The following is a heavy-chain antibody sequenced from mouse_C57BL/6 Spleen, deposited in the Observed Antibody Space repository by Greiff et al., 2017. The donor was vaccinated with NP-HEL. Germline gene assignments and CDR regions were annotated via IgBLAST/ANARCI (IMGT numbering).Heavy chain of an antibody. V-gene: IGHV5-6*01. CDR1: GFTFSSYG. CDR2: ISSGGSYT. CDR3: ARDITTVVADY. J-gene: IGHJ2*01. Sequence: EVNVVESGGDLVKPGGSLKLSCAASGFTFSSYGMSWVRQTPDKRLEWVATISSGGSYTYYPDSVKGRFTISRDNAKNTLYLQMSSLKSEDTAMYYCARDITTVVADYWGQGTTLTVSS. D-gene: IGHD1-1*01.